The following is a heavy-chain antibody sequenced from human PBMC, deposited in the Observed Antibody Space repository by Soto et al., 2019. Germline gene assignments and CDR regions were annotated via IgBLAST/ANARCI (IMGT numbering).Heavy chain of an antibody. CDR2: IYYSGST. V-gene: IGHV4-39*01. J-gene: IGHJ3*02. CDR1: GSSISSSSYY. CDR3: ARGNDGGSYPLDAFDI. D-gene: IGHD1-26*01. Sequence: ETRTLTCTDSGSSISSSSYYWGWIRQPPGKGLEWIGSIYYSGSTYYNPSLKSRVTISVDTSKNQFSLKLSSVTAADTAVYYCARGNDGGSYPLDAFDIWGQGTMV.